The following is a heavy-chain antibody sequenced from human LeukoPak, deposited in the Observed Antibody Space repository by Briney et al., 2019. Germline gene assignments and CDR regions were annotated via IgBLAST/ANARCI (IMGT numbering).Heavy chain of an antibody. CDR3: ARALGGPRVYYFDY. Sequence: GGSLRLSCAASGFTFSSYSMNWVRQAPGKGLEWVSSISSSSSYIYYADSVKGRFTISRDNAKNSLYLRMSSLRAEDTAVYYCARALGGPRVYYFDYWGQGTLVTVSS. D-gene: IGHD4-23*01. J-gene: IGHJ4*02. V-gene: IGHV3-21*01. CDR2: ISSSSSYI. CDR1: GFTFSSYS.